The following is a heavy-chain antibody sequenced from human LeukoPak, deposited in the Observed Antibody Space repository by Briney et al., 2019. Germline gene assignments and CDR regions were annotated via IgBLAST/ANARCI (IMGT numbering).Heavy chain of an antibody. CDR1: GFTFSSYA. V-gene: IGHV3-30*04. CDR3: ARDPRVRLIWLGRRSSKHMDV. J-gene: IGHJ6*03. CDR2: ISYDGSNK. Sequence: GGSLRLSCAASGFTFSSYAMHWVRQAPGKGLEWVAVISYDGSNKYYADSVKGRFTISRDNSKNTLYLQMNSLRAEDTAVYYCARDPRVRLIWLGRRSSKHMDVWGKGTTVTVSS. D-gene: IGHD3-22*01.